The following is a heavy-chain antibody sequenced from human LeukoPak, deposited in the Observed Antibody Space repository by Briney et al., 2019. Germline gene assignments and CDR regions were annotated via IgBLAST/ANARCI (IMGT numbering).Heavy chain of an antibody. CDR3: ARDLWFGELTSPDY. CDR1: GYTFTGYY. V-gene: IGHV1-2*02. Sequence: ASVKVSCKASGYTFTGYYMHWLRQAPGQGLEWMGWINPNSGGTNYAQKFQGRVTMTRDTSISTAYMELSRLRSDDTAVYYCARDLWFGELTSPDYWGQGTLATVSS. J-gene: IGHJ4*02. D-gene: IGHD3-10*01. CDR2: INPNSGGT.